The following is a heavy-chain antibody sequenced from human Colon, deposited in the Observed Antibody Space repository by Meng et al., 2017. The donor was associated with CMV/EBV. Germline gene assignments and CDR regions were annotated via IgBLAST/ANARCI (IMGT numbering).Heavy chain of an antibody. J-gene: IGHJ4*02. Sequence: ASVKVSCKTSGYAFVDYYIHWVRQATGQRLEWMGWMNSNEGHTVYTPHLRGRVSMTRDTSSNTAYMELTSLESDDAAVYFCATGSQSQRLLDYWGQGTLVTVSS. CDR2: MNSNEGHT. CDR3: ATGSQSQRLLDY. CDR1: GYAFVDYY. D-gene: IGHD6-25*01. V-gene: IGHV1-2*02.